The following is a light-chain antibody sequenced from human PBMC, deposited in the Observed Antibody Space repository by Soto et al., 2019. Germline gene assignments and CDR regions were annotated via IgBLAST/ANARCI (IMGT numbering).Light chain of an antibody. Sequence: QSVLTQPPSVSEAPRQRVTISCSGSSSNIGNNAVNWYQQLPGQAPKLLIYYDVLLPSGVSDRFSGSKSATSASLAISGLQSEDEADYYCAAWDDSLNGYVFGNGTKLTVL. J-gene: IGLJ1*01. CDR2: YDV. V-gene: IGLV1-36*01. CDR1: SSNIGNNA. CDR3: AAWDDSLNGYV.